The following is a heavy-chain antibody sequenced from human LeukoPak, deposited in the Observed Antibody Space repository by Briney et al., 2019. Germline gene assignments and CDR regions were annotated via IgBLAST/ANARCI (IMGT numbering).Heavy chain of an antibody. CDR2: IYYSGST. CDR1: GGSISSYH. CDR3: ARHSLSVNPRAFDI. J-gene: IGHJ3*02. D-gene: IGHD1-14*01. V-gene: IGHV4-59*08. Sequence: SETLSLTCTVSGGSISSYHWSWIRQPPGKGLEWIGYIYYSGSTNYNPSLKSRVTISVDTSKNQFSLKLSSVTAADTAVYYCARHSLSVNPRAFDIWGQGTMVTVSS.